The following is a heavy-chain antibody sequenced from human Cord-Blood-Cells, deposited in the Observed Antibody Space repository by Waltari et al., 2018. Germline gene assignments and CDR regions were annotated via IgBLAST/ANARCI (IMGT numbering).Heavy chain of an antibody. J-gene: IGHJ5*02. V-gene: IGHV4-39*01. D-gene: IGHD4-17*01. CDR2: IYYRGTT. Sequence: QLQLQESGPGLVKPSETLSLTCTVSGGSISSSSYYWGWIRQPPGKGLEWIGSIYYRGTTYYNPSLKSRVTISVDTSKNQFSLKLSSVTAADTAVYYCAVTVTNWFDPWGRGTLVTVSS. CDR1: GGSISSSSYY. CDR3: AVTVTNWFDP.